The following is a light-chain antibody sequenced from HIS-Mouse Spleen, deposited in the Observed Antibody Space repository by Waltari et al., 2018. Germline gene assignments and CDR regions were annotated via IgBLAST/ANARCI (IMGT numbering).Light chain of an antibody. CDR2: RNN. Sequence: QSVLTQPPSASGTPGQRVTISCSGSSSNIGSNYVYWYQQLPGTAPKLLIYRNNQQPSGVPDRFSGSKSGTSASLGISGLRSEDEADYYCAAWDDSLSGPVFGGGTKLTVL. CDR1: SSNIGSNY. J-gene: IGLJ3*02. CDR3: AAWDDSLSGPV. V-gene: IGLV1-47*01.